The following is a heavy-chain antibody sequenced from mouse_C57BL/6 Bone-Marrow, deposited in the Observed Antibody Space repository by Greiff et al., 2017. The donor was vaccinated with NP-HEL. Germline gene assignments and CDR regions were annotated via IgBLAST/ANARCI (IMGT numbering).Heavy chain of an antibody. Sequence: QVQLKQPGAELVMPGASVKLSCKASGYTFTSYWMHWVKQRPGQGLEWIGEIDPSDSYTNYNQKFKGKSTLTVDKSSSTAYMQLSSLTSEDSAVYYCARYDYDAPPFAYWGQGTLVTVSA. CDR1: GYTFTSYW. D-gene: IGHD2-4*01. J-gene: IGHJ3*01. V-gene: IGHV1-69*01. CDR3: ARYDYDAPPFAY. CDR2: IDPSDSYT.